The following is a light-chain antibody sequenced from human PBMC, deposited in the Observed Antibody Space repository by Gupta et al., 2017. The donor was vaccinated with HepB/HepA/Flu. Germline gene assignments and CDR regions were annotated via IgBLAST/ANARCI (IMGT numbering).Light chain of an antibody. V-gene: IGKV1-39*01. CDR3: QQSYTTPLT. Sequence: DIQMTQSPSSLSASVGDRVTITCRASQSISSYLNWYQQKPGTAPKLLIYAASSLQSGVPSRCSGSGSGTDFTLTISRLQPEDFATYYSQQSYTTPLTFGGGTKVDIK. J-gene: IGKJ3*01. CDR2: AAS. CDR1: QSISSY.